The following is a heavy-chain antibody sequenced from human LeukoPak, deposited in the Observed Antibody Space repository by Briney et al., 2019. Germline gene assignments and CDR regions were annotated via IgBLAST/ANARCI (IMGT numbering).Heavy chain of an antibody. CDR1: GYSISSGYY. J-gene: IGHJ4*02. CDR3: ARLRGKIDY. V-gene: IGHV4-38-2*02. D-gene: IGHD3-10*01. CDR2: GYHIGST. Sequence: SETLSLTCTVSGYSISSGYYWGWIRQPPGKGLEWIGSGYHIGSTYFNPSLRSRVTILIDIFKNQFSLKMSSVTAADTAIYYCARLRGKIDYWGQGTLVTVSS.